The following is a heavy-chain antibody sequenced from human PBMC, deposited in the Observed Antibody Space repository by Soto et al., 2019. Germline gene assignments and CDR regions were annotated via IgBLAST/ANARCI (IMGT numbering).Heavy chain of an antibody. CDR3: ARVGDYYDSSGYYYRWFDY. CDR2: IIPIFGTA. V-gene: IGHV1-69*13. CDR1: GGTFSSYA. D-gene: IGHD3-22*01. Sequence: ASVKVSCKASGGTFSSYAISWVRQAPGQGLEWMGGIIPIFGTANYAQKFQGRVTITADESTGTAYMELSSLRSEDTAVYYCARVGDYYDSSGYYYRWFDYWGQGTLVTVSS. J-gene: IGHJ4*02.